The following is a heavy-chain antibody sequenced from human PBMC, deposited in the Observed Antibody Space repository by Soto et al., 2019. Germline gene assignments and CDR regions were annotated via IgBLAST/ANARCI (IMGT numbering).Heavy chain of an antibody. CDR2: IIPIFGTA. CDR1: GGTFSSYA. V-gene: IGHV1-69*13. J-gene: IGHJ6*02. Sequence: SVKVSYKASGGTFSSYAISWVRQAPGQGLEWMGGIIPIFGTANYAQKFQGRVTITADESTSTAYMELSSLRSEDTAVYYCASPAQGGYSYGRYYYYGMDVWGQGTTVTVSS. CDR3: ASPAQGGYSYGRYYYYGMDV. D-gene: IGHD5-18*01.